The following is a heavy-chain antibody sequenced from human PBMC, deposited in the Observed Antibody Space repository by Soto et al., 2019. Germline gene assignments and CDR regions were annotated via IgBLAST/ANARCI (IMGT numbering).Heavy chain of an antibody. CDR3: ARDNGYNFGSLNY. CDR1: GYTFTDYA. Sequence: HVELVQSGADVKKHGASVTISCKASGYTFTDYALHWVRQAPGQRLEWMGWMNAGVGNTLYSQKFQGRITITRDTSASTAYMELNSLKSEDTAIYYCARDNGYNFGSLNYWGPGNLVTVSS. D-gene: IGHD5-18*01. J-gene: IGHJ4*02. CDR2: MNAGVGNT. V-gene: IGHV1-3*01.